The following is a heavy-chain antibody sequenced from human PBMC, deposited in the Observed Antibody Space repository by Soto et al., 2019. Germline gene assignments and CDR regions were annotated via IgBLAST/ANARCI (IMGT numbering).Heavy chain of an antibody. V-gene: IGHV1-2*04. J-gene: IGHJ6*02. CDR2: INPNSGGT. D-gene: IGHD3-10*01. Sequence: DSVKVSCKASGYTFTGYYMHWVRQAPGQGLESIGWINPNSGGTNYAQKFQGWVTMTRDTSISTAYMELSRLRSDDTAVYYCARAKWFGEPRGCHGMDVWGQGTTVTVSS. CDR3: ARAKWFGEPRGCHGMDV. CDR1: GYTFTGYY.